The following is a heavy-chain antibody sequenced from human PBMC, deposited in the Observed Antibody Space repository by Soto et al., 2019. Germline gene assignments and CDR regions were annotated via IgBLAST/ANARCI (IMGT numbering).Heavy chain of an antibody. CDR2: ISRSGDTI. J-gene: IGHJ4*02. V-gene: IGHV3-11*04. CDR3: ARESEDLTSNFDY. Sequence: QVQLVESGGGLVQPGGSLRLSCAVSGFRLSDYEMSWIRQAPGKGPEWVSFISRSGDTIYYVDSVKGRFSISRDNAKNSLYLEMNSLRAEDTAVYYCARESEDLTSNFDYWGQGTLVTVSS. CDR1: GFRLSDYE.